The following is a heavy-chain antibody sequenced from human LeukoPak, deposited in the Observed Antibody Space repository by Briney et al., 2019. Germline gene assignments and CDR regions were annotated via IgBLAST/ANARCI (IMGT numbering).Heavy chain of an antibody. Sequence: GGSLRLSCAASGFTFSSYGMHWVRQAPGKGLEWVAFIRYDGSNKYYADSVKGRFTISRDNSKNTLYLQMNSLRAEDTAVYYCAKDQVPLTIFGEVSALDYWGQGTLVTVSS. J-gene: IGHJ4*02. CDR1: GFTFSSYG. V-gene: IGHV3-30*02. CDR2: IRYDGSNK. D-gene: IGHD3-3*01. CDR3: AKDQVPLTIFGEVSALDY.